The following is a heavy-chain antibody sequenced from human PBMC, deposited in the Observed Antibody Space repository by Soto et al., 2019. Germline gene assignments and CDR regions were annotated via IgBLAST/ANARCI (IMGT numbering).Heavy chain of an antibody. CDR1: GYSFTIYW. CDR2: IYPGDSDT. J-gene: IGHJ6*02. CDR3: ARRGAYYDSSGYYYYYGMDV. V-gene: IGHV5-51*01. Sequence: GESLKISCKGSGYSFTIYWIGWVRQMPGKGLEWMGIIYPGDSDTRYSPSFQGQVTISADKSISTAYLQWSSLKASDTAMYYCARRGAYYDSSGYYYYYGMDVWGQGTTVTVSS. D-gene: IGHD3-22*01.